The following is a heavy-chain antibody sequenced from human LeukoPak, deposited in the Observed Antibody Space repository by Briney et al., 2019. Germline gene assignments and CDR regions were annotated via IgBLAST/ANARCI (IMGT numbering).Heavy chain of an antibody. CDR2: IWYDGSNK. D-gene: IGHD3-22*01. CDR1: GIIFSSYG. J-gene: IGHJ4*02. V-gene: IGHV3-33*01. Sequence: GRSLRLSCAASGIIFSSYGMHWVRQAPGKGLEWVAVIWYDGSNKYYADSVKGRFTISRDNSKNTPYLQMNSLRAEDTAVYYCARSAGIVVVTPSDYWGQGTLVTVSS. CDR3: ARSAGIVVVTPSDY.